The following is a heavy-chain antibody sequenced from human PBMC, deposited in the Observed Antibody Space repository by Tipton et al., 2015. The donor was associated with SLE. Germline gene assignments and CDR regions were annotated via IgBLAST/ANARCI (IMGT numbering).Heavy chain of an antibody. D-gene: IGHD1-20*01. J-gene: IGHJ4*02. CDR3: ARARYNWNPSDFDY. CDR2: IYYSGST. CDR1: GGSISSSSYY. Sequence: TLSLTCTVSGGSISSSSYYWGWIRQPPGKGLEWIGSIYYSGSTYYNPSLKSRVTISVDTSKTQFSLKLSSVTAADTAVYYCARARYNWNPSDFDYWGQGTLVTVSS. V-gene: IGHV4-39*07.